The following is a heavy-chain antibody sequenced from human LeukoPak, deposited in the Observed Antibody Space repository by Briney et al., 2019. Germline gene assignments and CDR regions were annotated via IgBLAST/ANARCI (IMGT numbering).Heavy chain of an antibody. J-gene: IGHJ5*02. CDR3: ARLGHSSSSVLGFDP. Sequence: PSEPLSLTCTVSGGSISNYYWSWIRQPPGNGLEWIGYIYTSGSTNYNPSLKSRVTISVDTSKNQFSLKLSSVTAADTAVYYCARLGHSSSSVLGFDPWGQGTLVTVSS. CDR1: GGSISNYY. D-gene: IGHD6-6*01. V-gene: IGHV4-4*09. CDR2: IYTSGST.